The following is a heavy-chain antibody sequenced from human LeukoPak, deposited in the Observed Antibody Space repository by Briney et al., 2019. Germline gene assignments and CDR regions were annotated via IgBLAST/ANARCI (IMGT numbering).Heavy chain of an antibody. CDR1: GVSISSGGYS. CDR2: IYHSGST. CDR3: AREKQQLGSDAFDI. V-gene: IGHV4-30-2*01. J-gene: IGHJ3*02. D-gene: IGHD6-13*01. Sequence: SQTLSLTCAVSGVSISSGGYSWSWIRQPPGKGLEWIGYIYHSGSTYYDPSLRSRVTISVDRSKNQFSLKLSSVTAADTAVYYCAREKQQLGSDAFDIWGQGTMVTVSS.